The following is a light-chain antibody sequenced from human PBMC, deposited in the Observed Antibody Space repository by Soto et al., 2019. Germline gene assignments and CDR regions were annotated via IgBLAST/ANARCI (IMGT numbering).Light chain of an antibody. J-gene: IGKJ1*01. CDR3: QQYNDWPPTWT. V-gene: IGKV3-15*01. CDR1: QSVSSK. CDR2: GAS. Sequence: EIVMTQSPATLSVSPGERATLSCRASQSVSSKLAWYQQKPGQAPRVLIYGASTRATGIPARFSGSGSGTEFTLTISSLQSEDFAVYYCQQYNDWPPTWTFGPRTRVEIK.